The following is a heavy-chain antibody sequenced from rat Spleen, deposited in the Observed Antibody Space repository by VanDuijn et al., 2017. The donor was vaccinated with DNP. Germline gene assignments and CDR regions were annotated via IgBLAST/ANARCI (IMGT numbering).Heavy chain of an antibody. CDR2: ITNSGGGT. D-gene: IGHD1-1*01. V-gene: IGHV5-19*01. Sequence: EVQLVESGGGLVQPGRSLKLSCAASEFTFSDYGMHWIRQAPTKGLDWVASITNSGGGTYYRNSVKGRFTISRDNAKSTLYLQMDSLRSEDTATYFCTRDSGDWYFDFWGPGTMVTVSS. CDR3: TRDSGDWYFDF. CDR1: EFTFSDYG. J-gene: IGHJ1*01.